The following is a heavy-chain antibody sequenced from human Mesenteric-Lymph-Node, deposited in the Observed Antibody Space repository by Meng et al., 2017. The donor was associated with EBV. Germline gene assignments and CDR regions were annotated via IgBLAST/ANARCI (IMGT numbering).Heavy chain of an antibody. V-gene: IGHV1-2*04. CDR2: INPNSGGT. CDR3: ARDDYGDLPLDY. CDR1: GYTFTGYY. D-gene: IGHD4-17*01. Sequence: QVQLVQSGAEVKKPGASVKVSCKASGYTFTGYYVHWVRQAPGQGLEWMGWINPNSGGTNYAQKFQGWVTMTRDTSINTAYMELSRLRSDDTAVYFCARDDYGDLPLDYWGQGTLVTVSS. J-gene: IGHJ4*02.